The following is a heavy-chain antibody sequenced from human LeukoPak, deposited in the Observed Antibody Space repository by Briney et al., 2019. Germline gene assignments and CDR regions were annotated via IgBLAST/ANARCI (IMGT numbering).Heavy chain of an antibody. Sequence: GGSLRLSCAASGFTFSSYWMSWVRQAPGKGLEWVANIKQDGSEKYYVDSVKGRFTISRDNAKNSLYLQMNSLRAEDTAVYYCASDPISSSWYGDFDYWGQGTLVTVSS. J-gene: IGHJ4*02. CDR3: ASDPISSSWYGDFDY. CDR2: IKQDGSEK. CDR1: GFTFSSYW. V-gene: IGHV3-7*01. D-gene: IGHD6-13*01.